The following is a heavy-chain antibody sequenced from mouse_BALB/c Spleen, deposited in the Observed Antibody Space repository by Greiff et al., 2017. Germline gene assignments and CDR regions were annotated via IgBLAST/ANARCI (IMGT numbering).Heavy chain of an antibody. CDR3: ARGDYYAWFAY. CDR2: INPNNGDT. CDR1: GYTFTDYY. V-gene: IGHV1-26*01. D-gene: IGHD1-1*01. J-gene: IGHJ3*01. Sequence: VQLKQSGPELVKPGASVKMSCKASGYTFTDYYMTWVKQSHGKSLEWIGDINPNNGDTFYNQKFKGKATLTVDKSSSTAYMQLNSLTSEDSAVYYCARGDYYAWFAYWGQGTLVTVSA.